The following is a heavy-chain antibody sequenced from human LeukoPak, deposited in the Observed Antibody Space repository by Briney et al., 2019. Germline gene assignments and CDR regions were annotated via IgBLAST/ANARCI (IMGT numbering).Heavy chain of an antibody. V-gene: IGHV1-69*13. CDR2: IIPIFGTA. J-gene: IGHJ4*02. CDR3: ARSYSSGWYAKYYFDY. D-gene: IGHD6-19*01. Sequence: SVKVSCKASGYTFTGYYMHWVRQAPGQGLEWMGGIIPIFGTANYAQKFQGRVTITADESTSTAYMELSSLRSEDTAVYYCARSYSSGWYAKYYFDYWGQGTLVTVSS. CDR1: GYTFTGYY.